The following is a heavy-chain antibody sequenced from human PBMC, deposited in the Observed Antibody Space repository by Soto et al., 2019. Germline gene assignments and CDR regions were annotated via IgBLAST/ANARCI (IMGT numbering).Heavy chain of an antibody. J-gene: IGHJ4*02. CDR2: ISYDGSNK. D-gene: IGHD2-2*01. CDR3: ARELGYCSSTSCYGSADC. CDR1: GFTFSSYA. Sequence: PGGSLRLSCAASGFTFSSYAMHWVRQAPGKGLEWVAVISYDGSNKYYADSVKGRFTISRDNSKNTLYLQMNSLRAEDTAVYYCARELGYCSSTSCYGSADCWGQGTLVTVSS. V-gene: IGHV3-30-3*01.